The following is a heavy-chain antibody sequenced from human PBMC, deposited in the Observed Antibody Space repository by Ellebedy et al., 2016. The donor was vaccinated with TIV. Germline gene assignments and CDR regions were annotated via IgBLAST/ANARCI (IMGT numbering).Heavy chain of an antibody. J-gene: IGHJ4*02. D-gene: IGHD4-17*01. Sequence: PGGSLRLSCAASGFTFSTYWMPWVRQAPGKGLVWVPRITSDGSGPAYADSVKGRFTISRDNAKNTMYLQMNSLRAEDTAVYFCARDAGGDYAFDQWGQGTLITVSS. CDR3: ARDAGGDYAFDQ. V-gene: IGHV3-74*01. CDR1: GFTFSTYW. CDR2: ITSDGSGP.